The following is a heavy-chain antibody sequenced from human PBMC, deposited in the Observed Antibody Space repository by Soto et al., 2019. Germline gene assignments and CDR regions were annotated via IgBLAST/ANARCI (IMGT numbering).Heavy chain of an antibody. J-gene: IGHJ6*02. CDR3: TTAKRYSGYDASYYYYGMDV. Sequence: LGGSLRLSCAASGFTFSNAWMSWVRQAPGEGLEWVGRIKSKTDGGTTDYAAPVKGRFTISRDDSKNTLYLQMNSLKTEDTAVYYCTTAKRYSGYDASYYYYGMDVWGQGTTVTVSS. CDR1: GFTFSNAW. D-gene: IGHD5-12*01. V-gene: IGHV3-15*01. CDR2: IKSKTDGGTT.